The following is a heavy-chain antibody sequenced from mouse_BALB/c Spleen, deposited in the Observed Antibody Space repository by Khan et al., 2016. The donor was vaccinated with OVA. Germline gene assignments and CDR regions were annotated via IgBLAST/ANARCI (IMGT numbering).Heavy chain of an antibody. CDR3: ARQPYYHYNIMDY. CDR1: GFSLTNYG. J-gene: IGHJ4*01. V-gene: IGHV2-6-1*01. CDR2: IWNDGNT. D-gene: IGHD2-10*01. Sequence: QVQLKQSGPGLVAPSQSLSITCTISGFSLTNYGVHWARQPPGKGLEWLVVIWNDGNTAYNSALKSRLTISKDNSKSQVFLKMNSLQTDDTAMYFCARQPYYHYNIMDYWGQGTSVTVSS.